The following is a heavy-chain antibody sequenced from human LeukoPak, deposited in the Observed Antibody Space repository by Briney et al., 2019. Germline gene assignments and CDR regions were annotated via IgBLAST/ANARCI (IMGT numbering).Heavy chain of an antibody. CDR3: ARVFFYNDANSIYL. Sequence: SETLSLICTVSGGSIISGSYYWTWIRQPGGNGLEWIGRVFPSGSTIYNPSLKSRVTVSVHTSKNQFSLKLSSVTAADTAVYYCARVFFYNDANSIYLWGRGTLVTVSS. D-gene: IGHD1-1*01. CDR2: VFPSGST. CDR1: GGSIISGSYY. V-gene: IGHV4-61*02. J-gene: IGHJ2*01.